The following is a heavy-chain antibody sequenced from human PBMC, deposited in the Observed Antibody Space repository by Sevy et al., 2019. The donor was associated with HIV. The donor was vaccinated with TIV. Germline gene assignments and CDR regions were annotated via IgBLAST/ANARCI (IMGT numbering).Heavy chain of an antibody. Sequence: GGSLRLSCAASAFTFSSYGMHWVRQAPGKGLEWVAVISYDGSNKYYADSVKGRFTISRDNSKNTLYLQMNSLRAEDTAVYYCARNGDYPPLTHTFFDYWGQGTLVTVSS. CDR2: ISYDGSNK. D-gene: IGHD4-17*01. CDR3: ARNGDYPPLTHTFFDY. CDR1: AFTFSSYG. V-gene: IGHV3-30*03. J-gene: IGHJ4*02.